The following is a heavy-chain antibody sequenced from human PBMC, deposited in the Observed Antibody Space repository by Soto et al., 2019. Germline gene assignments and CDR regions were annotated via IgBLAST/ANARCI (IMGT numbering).Heavy chain of an antibody. J-gene: IGHJ5*02. CDR3: VRGGEFVTST. Sequence: QLRLEESGGGLVQPGSSLRLSCSASGFRFNTIGMHWVRQAPGKGLEWVAVVSHDEGVRYYADSVKGRFTISRDNPRNTLYLQMNSLRVEDTAVYFCVRGGEFVTSTWGLGTLVTVSS. V-gene: IGHV3-30*03. CDR2: VSHDEGVR. CDR1: GFRFNTIG. D-gene: IGHD2-21*02.